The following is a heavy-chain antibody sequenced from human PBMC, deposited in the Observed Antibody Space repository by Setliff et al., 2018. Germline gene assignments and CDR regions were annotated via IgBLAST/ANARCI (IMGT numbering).Heavy chain of an antibody. J-gene: IGHJ3*02. Sequence: PSLTCTVSGGSISSGDYYWSWIRRPPGKGLEWIGYIYYSGSTYYNPSLKSRVTISVDTSKNQFSLKLSSVTAADTAVYYCAREAPGYAFDIWGQGTMVTVSS. CDR3: AREAPGYAFDI. CDR2: IYYSGST. CDR1: GGSISSGDYY. D-gene: IGHD1-1*01. V-gene: IGHV4-30-4*08.